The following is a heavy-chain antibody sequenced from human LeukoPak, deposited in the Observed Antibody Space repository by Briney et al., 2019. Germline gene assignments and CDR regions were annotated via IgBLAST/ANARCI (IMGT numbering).Heavy chain of an antibody. CDR3: ARTTGYQDYLDY. Sequence: ASVKVSCKASGYTFTSYAMHWVRQAPGQRLEWMGWINAGNGNTKYSQKFQGRVTITRDTSASTAYMELSSLRSEDTAVYYCARTTGYQDYLDYWGQRTLVTVSS. CDR1: GYTFTSYA. D-gene: IGHD3-9*01. CDR2: INAGNGNT. J-gene: IGHJ4*02. V-gene: IGHV1-3*01.